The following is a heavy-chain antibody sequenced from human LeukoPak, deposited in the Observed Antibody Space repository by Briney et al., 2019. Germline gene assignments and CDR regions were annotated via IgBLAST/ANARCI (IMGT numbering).Heavy chain of an antibody. J-gene: IGHJ1*01. D-gene: IGHD2-2*01. V-gene: IGHV4-39*07. CDR3: ARVRYCSSTSCSGEVFQH. Sequence: SETLSLTCTVSGGSISSSSYYWGWIRQPPGKGLEWIGSIYYSGSTYYNPSLKSRVTISVDTSKNQFSLKLSSVTAADTAVYYCARVRYCSSTSCSGEVFQHWGQGTLVTVSS. CDR1: GGSISSSSYY. CDR2: IYYSGST.